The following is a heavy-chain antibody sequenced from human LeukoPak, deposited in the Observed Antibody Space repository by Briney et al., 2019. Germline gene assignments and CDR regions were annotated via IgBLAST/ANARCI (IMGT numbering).Heavy chain of an antibody. CDR2: INRGGDT. CDR1: GFTVSTNY. V-gene: IGHV3-66*01. CDR3: ARDKRYCTSGRCWGVQFGP. Sequence: PGGSLRLSCVASGFTVSTNYMSWVRQAPGKGAEWSSIINRGGDTYYADSVKGRFTISRDNSKNTLYLQMNAVRAEDTAVYYCARDKRYCTSGRCWGVQFGPWGQGTLVTVSS. D-gene: IGHD2-8*01. J-gene: IGHJ5*02.